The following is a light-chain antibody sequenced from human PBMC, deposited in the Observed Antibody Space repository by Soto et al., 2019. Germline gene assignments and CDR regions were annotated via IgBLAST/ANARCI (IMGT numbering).Light chain of an antibody. CDR2: GAS. CDR1: QSVSSY. Sequence: EIVLTQSPATLSLSPEERATLYCGASQSVSSYLAWYQQKLGQAPRVLIYGASTRATRIPDSFSGGGSGTDFTLTISSLEPEDFAVYYCQQRSNLPPTFGQGTRLEIK. J-gene: IGKJ5*01. CDR3: QQRSNLPPT. V-gene: IGKV3-11*01.